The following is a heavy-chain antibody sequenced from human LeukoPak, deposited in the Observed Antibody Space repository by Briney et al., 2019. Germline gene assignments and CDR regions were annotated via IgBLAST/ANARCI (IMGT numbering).Heavy chain of an antibody. CDR2: ISYDGSNK. Sequence: GGSLRLSCAASGFTFSSYGMHWVRQAPGKGLEWVAVISYDGSNKYYADSVKGRFTISRDNSKNTLYLQMNSLRAEDTAVYYCAKDRGSCSSTCCYYFDYWGQGTLVTVSS. J-gene: IGHJ4*02. V-gene: IGHV3-30*18. CDR3: AKDRGSCSSTCCYYFDY. CDR1: GFTFSSYG. D-gene: IGHD2-2*01.